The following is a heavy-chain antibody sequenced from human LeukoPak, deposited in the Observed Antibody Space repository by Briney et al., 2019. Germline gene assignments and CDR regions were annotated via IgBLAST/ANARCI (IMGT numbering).Heavy chain of an antibody. V-gene: IGHV5-51*01. CDR3: ARTNTGGGYFYYGMDV. J-gene: IGHJ6*02. D-gene: IGHD6-13*01. Sequence: GESLKISCKTSGYSFTTHWIGWVRQMPGKGLEYMGIIYPDDSETRYSPAFEGQVTISADKSTSTAYLQWSSLNASDTAMYYCARTNTGGGYFYYGMDVWGQGTTVTVS. CDR1: GYSFTTHW. CDR2: IYPDDSET.